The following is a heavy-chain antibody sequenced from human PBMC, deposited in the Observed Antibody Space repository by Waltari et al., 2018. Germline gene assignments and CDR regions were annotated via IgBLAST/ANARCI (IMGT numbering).Heavy chain of an antibody. J-gene: IGHJ3*02. CDR3: VRDRTYSDGGAYYDVFDI. CDR1: GRPFNVHG. CDR2: IKRDGSTK. V-gene: IGHV3-7*03. D-gene: IGHD3-22*01. Sequence: EVQLVASGGGWVRQGGAWGPVCAAPGRPFNVHGLPWVRQVPGEGLEWVANIKRDGSTKQYLDSVKGRFTISRDNAKNSLYLQMTSLRVEDTAVYYCVRDRTYSDGGAYYDVFDIWGQGTMVSVSS.